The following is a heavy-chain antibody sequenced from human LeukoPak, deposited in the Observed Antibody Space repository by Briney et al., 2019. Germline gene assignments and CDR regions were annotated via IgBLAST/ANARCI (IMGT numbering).Heavy chain of an antibody. V-gene: IGHV4-30-2*01. CDR3: ARAPADSYGAFDY. CDR1: GGSISRGGYS. J-gene: IGHJ4*02. D-gene: IGHD5-18*01. Sequence: SETLSLTCAVSGGSISRGGYSWSWIRQPPGKGLEWMGYVYHTGSTYYNASLKSRVTISVDTSRNQFSLKLNSVTAADTAVYYCARAPADSYGAFDYWCQGTLVTVSS. CDR2: VYHTGST.